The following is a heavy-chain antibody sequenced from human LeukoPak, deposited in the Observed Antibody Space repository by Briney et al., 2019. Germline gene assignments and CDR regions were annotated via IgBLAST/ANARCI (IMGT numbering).Heavy chain of an antibody. CDR1: GFTFSSYS. J-gene: IGHJ6*04. CDR2: ISSSGSTI. Sequence: PGGSLRLSCAASGFTFSSYSMNWVREARGKGVEWVSYISSSGSTIYYAVSVKGRFTSSRDNAKNSLYLQMNSLRAEDTAVYYCAELGITMIGGVWGKGTTVTISS. V-gene: IGHV3-48*04. CDR3: AELGITMIGGV. D-gene: IGHD3-10*02.